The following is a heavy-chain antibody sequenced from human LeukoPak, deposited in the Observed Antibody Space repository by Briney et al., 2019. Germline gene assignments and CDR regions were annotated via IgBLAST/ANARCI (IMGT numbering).Heavy chain of an antibody. CDR2: ISSSSSYI. V-gene: IGHV3-21*01. Sequence: GGSLRLSCAASGFTFSSYSMNWVRQAPGKGLEWVSSISSSSSYIYYADSVKGRFTISRDNAKNSLYLQMNSLRAEDTAVYYCARGASSSTSCYFWGQGTLVTVSS. J-gene: IGHJ4*02. D-gene: IGHD2-2*01. CDR3: ARGASSSTSCYF. CDR1: GFTFSSYS.